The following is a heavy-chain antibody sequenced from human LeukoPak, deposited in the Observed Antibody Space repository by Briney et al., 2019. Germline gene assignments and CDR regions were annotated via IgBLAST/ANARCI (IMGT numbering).Heavy chain of an antibody. CDR1: GFIFSNYW. J-gene: IGHJ4*02. CDR2: INEEGSDT. CDR3: AREGPDY. V-gene: IGHV3-74*01. Sequence: PGGSLRLSCAASGFIFSNYWMHWVRQAPGNGLEWVSGINEEGSDTKYADSVRGQFTISRDNAKNTLSLQMNSLRADDTAVYYCAREGPDYWSQGTLVTVSS.